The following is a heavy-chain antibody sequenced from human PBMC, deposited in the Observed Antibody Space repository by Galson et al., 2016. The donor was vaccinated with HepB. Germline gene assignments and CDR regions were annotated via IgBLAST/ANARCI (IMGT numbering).Heavy chain of an antibody. CDR1: GITFSNYW. V-gene: IGHV3-74*01. D-gene: IGHD3-10*01. J-gene: IGHJ4*02. Sequence: SLRLSRAPSGITFSNYWMHWVRQAPGKWLAWVPRLNMDGSTTIYAASVKGRFTVSRDNAKSTLYLQMYSLTAADTALYYRVRDKFGVDEWGQGTLVTVSA. CDR3: VRDKFGVDE. CDR2: LNMDGSTT.